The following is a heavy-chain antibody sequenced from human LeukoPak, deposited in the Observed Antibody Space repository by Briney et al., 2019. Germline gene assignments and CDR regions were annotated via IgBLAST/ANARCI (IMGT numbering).Heavy chain of an antibody. CDR1: GFSLSDHY. V-gene: IGHV3-53*01. CDR3: ARSIPETYSSGWYHDY. J-gene: IGHJ4*02. D-gene: IGHD6-19*01. Sequence: GGSLRLSCAASGFSLSDHYIDWVRQAPGKGLEWVSVIYSGGSTYYADSVKGRFTISRDNSKNTLYLQMNSLRAEDTAVYYYARSIPETYSSGWYHDYWGQGTLVTVSS. CDR2: IYSGGST.